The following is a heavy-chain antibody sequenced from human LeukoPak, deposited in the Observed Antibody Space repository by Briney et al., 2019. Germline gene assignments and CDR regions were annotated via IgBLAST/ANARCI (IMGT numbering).Heavy chain of an antibody. D-gene: IGHD2-2*01. CDR1: GGSISSGNYY. Sequence: SETLSLTCIVSGGSISSGNYYWTWIRQPAGKGLEWIGHIYSGGSTNFHPSLKSRVTISVDTSKTQLFLKLTSVTAADTAVYYCGRGKYCGDTRCHGYYYMDVWGKGTTVTVSS. CDR3: GRGKYCGDTRCHGYYYMDV. V-gene: IGHV4-61*09. CDR2: IYSGGST. J-gene: IGHJ6*03.